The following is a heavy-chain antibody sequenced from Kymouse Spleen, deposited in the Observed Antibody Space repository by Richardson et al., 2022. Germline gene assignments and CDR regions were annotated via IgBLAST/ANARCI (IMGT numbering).Heavy chain of an antibody. Sequence: QVQLVESGGGVVQPGRSLRLSCAASGFTFSSYGMHWVRQAPGKGLEWVAVIWYDGSNKYYADSVKGRFTISRDNSKNTLYLQMNSLRAEDTAVYYCASGYSYGLYFDYWGQGTLVTVSS. CDR2: IWYDGSNK. CDR3: ASGYSYGLYFDY. V-gene: IGHV3-33*01. J-gene: IGHJ4*02. CDR1: GFTFSSYG. D-gene: IGHD5-18,IGHD5-18*01.